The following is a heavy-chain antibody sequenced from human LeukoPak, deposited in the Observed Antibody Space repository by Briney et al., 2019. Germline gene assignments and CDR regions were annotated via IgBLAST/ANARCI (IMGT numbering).Heavy chain of an antibody. CDR3: ATYCSGGSCYGGADY. CDR1: GGYISSSNW. CDR2: IYHSGST. V-gene: IGHV4-4*02. Sequence: SETLSLTCAGSGGYISSSNWWSWVRQPPRKGLEWIGEIYHSGSTNYNPSLKRRVTISVDQSKNQLSLKLSSVTAADTAVYYCATYCSGGSCYGGADYWGQGTLVTVSS. D-gene: IGHD2-15*01. J-gene: IGHJ4*02.